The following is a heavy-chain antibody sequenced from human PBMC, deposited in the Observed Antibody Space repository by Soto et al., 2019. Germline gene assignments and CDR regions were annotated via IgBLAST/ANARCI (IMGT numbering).Heavy chain of an antibody. CDR3: ARGGGESSDGLYYFDS. J-gene: IGHJ4*02. CDR2: IYPGDSDA. CDR1: GYRFTSYW. V-gene: IGHV5-51*01. Sequence: GESLKISCTVSGYRFTSYWIGWVRQMPGKGLEWMGIIYPGDSDARYSPSFQGLVTISADKSIFTAYLQWSSLKAADTAVYFCARGGGESSDGLYYFDSWGQGSLVTVSS. D-gene: IGHD3-16*01.